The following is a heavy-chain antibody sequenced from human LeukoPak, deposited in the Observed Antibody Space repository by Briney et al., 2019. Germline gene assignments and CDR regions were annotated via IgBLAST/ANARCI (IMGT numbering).Heavy chain of an antibody. J-gene: IGHJ3*02. CDR3: ASTSIAASRRIAFDI. Sequence: SETRSLTCTVSGGSISSYYWSWIRQPPGKGLEWIGYIYYSGSTNYNPSLKSRVTISVDTSKNQFSLKLSSVTAADTAVYYCASTSIAASRRIAFDIWGQGTMVTVSS. CDR2: IYYSGST. D-gene: IGHD6-13*01. V-gene: IGHV4-59*01. CDR1: GGSISSYY.